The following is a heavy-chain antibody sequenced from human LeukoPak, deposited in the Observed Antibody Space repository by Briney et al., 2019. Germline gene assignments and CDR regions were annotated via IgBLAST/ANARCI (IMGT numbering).Heavy chain of an antibody. CDR2: ISSSSSYI. CDR1: GFTFSSYS. J-gene: IGHJ6*02. D-gene: IGHD3-3*01. CDR3: ARDVTYDFWSGYYTDYYYYGMDV. Sequence: GGSPRLSCAASGFTFSSYSMNWVRQAPGKGLEWVSSISSSSSYIYYADSVKGRFTISRDNAKNSLYLQMNSLRAEDTAVYYCARDVTYDFWSGYYTDYYYYGMDVWGQGTTVTVSS. V-gene: IGHV3-21*01.